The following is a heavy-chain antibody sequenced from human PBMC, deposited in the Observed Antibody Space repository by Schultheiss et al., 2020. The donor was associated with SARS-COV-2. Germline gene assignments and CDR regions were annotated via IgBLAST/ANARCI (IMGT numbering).Heavy chain of an antibody. Sequence: SETLSLTCAVSGGSISSSNWWSWVRQPPGKGLEWIGEIYHSGSTNYNPSLKSRVTISVDTSKNQFSLKLSSVTAADTAVYYCAREVVILTGYYSYYYYGMDVWGQGTTVTVSS. CDR1: GGSISSSNW. CDR3: AREVVILTGYYSYYYYGMDV. V-gene: IGHV4-4*02. J-gene: IGHJ6*02. D-gene: IGHD3-9*01. CDR2: IYHSGST.